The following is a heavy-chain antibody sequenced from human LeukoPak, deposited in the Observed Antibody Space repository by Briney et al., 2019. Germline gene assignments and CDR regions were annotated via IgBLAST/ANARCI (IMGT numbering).Heavy chain of an antibody. CDR2: ISSDGSKK. J-gene: IGHJ4*02. Sequence: GGSLRLSCTASGFPFSGYGMHWVRQAPGKGPEWVAAISSDGSKKDYADSVKGRFSISRDQSKNTLYLQMNSLRPEDTAVYYCATEYDNLDDYFDYWGQGTLVIVSS. V-gene: IGHV3-30*03. CDR1: GFPFSGYG. D-gene: IGHD1-1*01. CDR3: ATEYDNLDDYFDY.